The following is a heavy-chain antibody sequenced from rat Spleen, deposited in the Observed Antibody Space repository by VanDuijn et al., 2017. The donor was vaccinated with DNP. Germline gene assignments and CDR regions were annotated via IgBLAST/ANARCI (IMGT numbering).Heavy chain of an antibody. CDR3: ARGSGTYYWYFDF. Sequence: EVQLVESGGGLVQPGRSTKLSCAASGFTFSDYGMAWIRQVPGKGLEWVASVPSSGGSTYYPDSVKGRFIISRDNARNTLYLQMNSLRSEDTATYFCARGSGTYYWYFDFWGPGTMVTVSS. CDR1: GFTFSDYG. V-gene: IGHV5S13*01. J-gene: IGHJ1*01. D-gene: IGHD5-1*01. CDR2: VPSSGGST.